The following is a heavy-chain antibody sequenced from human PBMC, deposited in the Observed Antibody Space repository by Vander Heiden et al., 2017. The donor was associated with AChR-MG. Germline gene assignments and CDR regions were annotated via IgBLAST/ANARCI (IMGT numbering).Heavy chain of an antibody. CDR2: INAGNGNT. V-gene: IGHV1-3*01. J-gene: IGHJ6*02. Sequence: QVQLVQSGAEVKKPGASVKVSCKAYGYTFTSYAMHWVRQAPGQRLEWMGWINAGNGNTKYSQKFQGRVTITRDTSASTAYMELSSLRSEDTAVYYCARFGVGATSYYYYGMDVWGQGTTVTVSS. D-gene: IGHD1-26*01. CDR3: ARFGVGATSYYYYGMDV. CDR1: GYTFTSYA.